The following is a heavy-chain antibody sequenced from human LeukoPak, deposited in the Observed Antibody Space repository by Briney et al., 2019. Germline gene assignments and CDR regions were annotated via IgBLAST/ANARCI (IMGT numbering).Heavy chain of an antibody. CDR1: GGSLSITSYY. CDR3: ARHRVYNWNYPIWFDP. CDR2: AYSSGST. V-gene: IGHV4-39*01. D-gene: IGHD1-7*01. J-gene: IGHJ5*02. Sequence: PSETLSLTCTVSGGSLSITSYYWGRIRQPPGKGLEWIGSAYSSGSTYYNPSLKSRVTIFVDTSKNQFSLKLSSVTAADTAVYYCARHRVYNWNYPIWFDPWGQGTLVTVSS.